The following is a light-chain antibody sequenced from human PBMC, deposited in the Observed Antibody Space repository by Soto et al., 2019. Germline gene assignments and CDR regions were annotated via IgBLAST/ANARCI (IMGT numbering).Light chain of an antibody. Sequence: IGMAASPVTLSVSPGGRATLSCRASQSVTNSYLAWYQQKPGQAPRLLIFGASTRAAGIPARFSGSGSGTEFTLTISSLQSEDFAVYYCQQYSNWPLTFGGGTKVDIK. CDR1: QSVTNSY. J-gene: IGKJ4*01. V-gene: IGKV3-15*01. CDR2: GAS. CDR3: QQYSNWPLT.